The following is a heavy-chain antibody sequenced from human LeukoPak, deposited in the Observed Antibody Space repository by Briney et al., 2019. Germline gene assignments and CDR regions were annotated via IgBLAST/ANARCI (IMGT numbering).Heavy chain of an antibody. CDR3: AKGLYSGDDSPFDY. CDR2: ISWNSGSI. V-gene: IGHV3-9*01. CDR1: GFTFDDYA. D-gene: IGHD5-12*01. J-gene: IGHJ4*02. Sequence: GGSLRLSCAASGFTFDDYAMHWVRQAPGKGLEWVSGISWNSGSIGYAGSVKGRFTISRDNSKNSLYLQMNSLRAEDTALYYCAKGLYSGDDSPFDYWGQGTLVTVSS.